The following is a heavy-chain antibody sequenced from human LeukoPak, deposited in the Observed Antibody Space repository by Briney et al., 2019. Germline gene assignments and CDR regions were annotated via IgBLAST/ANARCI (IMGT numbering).Heavy chain of an antibody. Sequence: PSETLSLTCTVSGGSISSYYWSWIRQPAGKGLEWIGRIYTSGSTNYNPSLKSRVTISVDTSKNQYSLKLSSVTAADTAVYYCAESGDDYGDYGAFDIWGQGTMVTVSS. CDR2: IYTSGST. J-gene: IGHJ3*02. D-gene: IGHD4-17*01. CDR1: GGSISSYY. CDR3: AESGDDYGDYGAFDI. V-gene: IGHV4-4*07.